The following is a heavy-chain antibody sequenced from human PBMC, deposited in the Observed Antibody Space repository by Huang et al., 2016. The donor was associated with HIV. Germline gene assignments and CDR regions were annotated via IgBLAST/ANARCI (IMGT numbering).Heavy chain of an antibody. Sequence: QVQLVESGGGVVQPGGSLRLACAASGFTFRNYPMHWVRQAPGKGLEWVAVSSYDDGSTTYFADSVKGRFTISRDNSKNTVYLQMSSLRADDTAVFYCARDVLRGLGYFDVWGRGTLVTVSS. V-gene: IGHV3-30-3*01. CDR2: SSYDDGSTT. CDR1: GFTFRNYP. CDR3: ARDVLRGLGYFDV. J-gene: IGHJ2*01. D-gene: IGHD4-17*01.